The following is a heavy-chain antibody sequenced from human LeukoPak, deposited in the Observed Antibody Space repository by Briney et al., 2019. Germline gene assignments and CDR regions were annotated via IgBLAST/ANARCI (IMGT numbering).Heavy chain of an antibody. V-gene: IGHV3-11*04. J-gene: IGHJ6*03. Sequence: GGSLRLSCAASGFTFSDYYMSWIRQAPGKGLEWVSYISSSGSTIYYADSVKGRFTISRDNAKNSPYLQMNSLRAEDTAVYYCARDNLRGIRDPRRMDVWGKGTTVTVSS. D-gene: IGHD3-16*01. CDR3: ARDNLRGIRDPRRMDV. CDR2: ISSSGSTI. CDR1: GFTFSDYY.